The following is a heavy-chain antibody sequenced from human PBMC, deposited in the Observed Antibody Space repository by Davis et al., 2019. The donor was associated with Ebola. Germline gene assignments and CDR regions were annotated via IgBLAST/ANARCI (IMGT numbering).Heavy chain of an antibody. CDR2: IYNSGST. D-gene: IGHD5-18*01. CDR1: GGSIRSSTYY. Sequence: SQTLSLTCAVSGGSIRSSTYYWGWIRQPPGKGLEWIGSIYNSGSTYSNPSLESRVTISVDTSKNQLSLKLTSVTATDTAVYYCARPVSPGYTYGYYYYDMDVWGQGTTVTVSS. J-gene: IGHJ6*02. V-gene: IGHV4-39*01. CDR3: ARPVSPGYTYGYYYYDMDV.